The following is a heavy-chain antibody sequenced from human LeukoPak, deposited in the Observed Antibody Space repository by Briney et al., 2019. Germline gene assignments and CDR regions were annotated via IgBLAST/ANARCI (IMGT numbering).Heavy chain of an antibody. CDR2: IRYDGSNK. CDR3: AKGAKVGATTYFDY. V-gene: IGHV3-30*02. D-gene: IGHD1-26*01. J-gene: IGHJ4*02. Sequence: GGSLRLSCAASGFTFSSYGMHWVRQAPGKGREWVAFIRYDGSNKYYADSVKGRFTISRDNSKNTLYLQMNSLRAEDTAVYYCAKGAKVGATTYFDYWGQGTLVTVSS. CDR1: GFTFSSYG.